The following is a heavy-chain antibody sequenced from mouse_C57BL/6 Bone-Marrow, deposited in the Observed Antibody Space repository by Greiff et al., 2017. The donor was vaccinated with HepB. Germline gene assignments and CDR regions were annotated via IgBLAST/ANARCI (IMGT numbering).Heavy chain of an antibody. D-gene: IGHD2-1*01. Sequence: EVMLVESRGGLVKPGGSLKLSCAASGFTFSSYAMSWVRQTPEKRLEWVATISDGGSYTYYPDNVKGRFTISRDNAKNNLYLQMSHLKSEDTAMYYCAREGNLAWFAYWGQGTLVTVSA. CDR2: ISDGGSYT. V-gene: IGHV5-4*01. CDR3: AREGNLAWFAY. CDR1: GFTFSSYA. J-gene: IGHJ3*01.